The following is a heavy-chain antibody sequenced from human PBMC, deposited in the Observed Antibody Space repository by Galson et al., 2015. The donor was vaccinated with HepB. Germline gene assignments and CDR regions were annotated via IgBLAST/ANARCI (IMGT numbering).Heavy chain of an antibody. D-gene: IGHD2-15*01. CDR2: ITGSGGST. CDR3: AKTHLVVVVVEGAFDI. Sequence: SLRLSCAASIFTFRTYAMSWVRQAPGRGLEWVSSITGSGGSTYYTDSVKGRFTISRDNSKNTLYLQMNSLRAEDTAVYYCAKTHLVVVVVEGAFDIWGLGTMVTVSS. J-gene: IGHJ3*02. CDR1: IFTFRTYA. V-gene: IGHV3-23*01.